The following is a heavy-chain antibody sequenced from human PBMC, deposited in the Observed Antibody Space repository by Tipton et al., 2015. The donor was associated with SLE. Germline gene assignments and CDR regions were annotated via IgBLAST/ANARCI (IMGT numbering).Heavy chain of an antibody. J-gene: IGHJ6*03. Sequence: TLSLTCTVSDGSISSYYWSWIRQPPGKGLEWIGYIYTSGSNNYNPSLKSRVTISVDTSKNQFSLKLSYVTAADTAVYYCARAYGSGILSYYMDVWGKGTTVTVSS. D-gene: IGHD3-10*01. V-gene: IGHV4-4*08. CDR3: ARAYGSGILSYYMDV. CDR2: IYTSGSN. CDR1: DGSISSYY.